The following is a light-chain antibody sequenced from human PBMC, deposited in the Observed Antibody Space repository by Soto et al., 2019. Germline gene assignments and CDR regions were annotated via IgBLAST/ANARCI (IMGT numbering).Light chain of an antibody. V-gene: IGLV2-14*01. J-gene: IGLJ2*01. CDR2: EVS. Sequence: QPVLTQPASVSGSPGQTITISCTGTSSDVGGYAYVSWYQQYPGKVPKLVISEVSNRPSGVSHRFSGSRSGNTASLTISGLQAEDEADYYCSSYTSRTTPVFGGGTKVTVL. CDR3: SSYTSRTTPV. CDR1: SSDVGGYAY.